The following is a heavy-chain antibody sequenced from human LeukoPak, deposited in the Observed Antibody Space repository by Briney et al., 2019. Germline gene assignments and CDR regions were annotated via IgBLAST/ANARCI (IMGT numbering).Heavy chain of an antibody. CDR2: IGGGGYTT. CDR3: AEVESSYCRI. D-gene: IGHD3-10*01. Sequence: GGSLRLSCAASGFIVSSNYMSWVRQAPGKGLEWVSSIGGGGYTTYYADSVRGRFTISRDNSKNSMYLQMSSLRAEDTAIYYCAEVESSYCRIWGQGTLVTVSS. V-gene: IGHV3-23*01. J-gene: IGHJ4*02. CDR1: GFIVSSNY.